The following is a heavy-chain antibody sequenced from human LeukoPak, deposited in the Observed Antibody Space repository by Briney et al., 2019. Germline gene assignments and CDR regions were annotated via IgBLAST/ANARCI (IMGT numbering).Heavy chain of an antibody. CDR2: IIPIFGTA. J-gene: IGHJ6*03. CDR3: AREKVTTQRGSYMDV. V-gene: IGHV1-69*06. Sequence: SVKVSCKASGYTFTLHHIHWVRQAPGQGLEWMGRIIPIFGTANYAQKFQGRVTITADKSTSTAYMELSSLRSEDTAVYYCAREKVTTQRGSYMDVWGKGTTVTVSS. CDR1: GYTFTLHH. D-gene: IGHD4-17*01.